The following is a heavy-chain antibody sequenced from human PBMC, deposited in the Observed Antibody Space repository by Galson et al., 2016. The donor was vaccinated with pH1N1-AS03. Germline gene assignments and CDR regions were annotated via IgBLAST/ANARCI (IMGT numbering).Heavy chain of an antibody. CDR3: ARRYYFDY. D-gene: IGHD3-16*02. V-gene: IGHV1-46*01. CDR1: GYTLTRYY. Sequence: SVKVSCKASGYTLTRYYMHWERQAPGQGLEWMGIIDPSGGPTTYAPKFQGRITITTDTSTSTVYMELVSLRSEDTAVYYCARRYYFDYWGQGTLVTVSS. CDR2: IDPSGGPT. J-gene: IGHJ4*02.